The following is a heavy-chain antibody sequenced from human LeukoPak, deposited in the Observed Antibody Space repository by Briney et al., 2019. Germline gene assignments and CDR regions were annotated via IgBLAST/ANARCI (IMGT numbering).Heavy chain of an antibody. CDR2: IYYRGNT. CDR3: AGQRGGYEVDY. Sequence: PSETLSLTCTVSGDSISSGRYYWGWIRQPPGKGLEWIGTIYYRGNTYYNPSLKSRITISVDTSKSQFSLGLSSVTAADTALYYCAGQRGGYEVDYWGQGTLVTVSS. CDR1: GDSISSGRYY. J-gene: IGHJ4*02. D-gene: IGHD5-12*01. V-gene: IGHV4-39*01.